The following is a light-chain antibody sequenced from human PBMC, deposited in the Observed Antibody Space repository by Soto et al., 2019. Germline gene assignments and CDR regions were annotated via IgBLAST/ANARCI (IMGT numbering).Light chain of an antibody. CDR3: FSYAGTPLV. V-gene: IGLV2-11*01. CDR2: DVS. Sequence: VLTQPRAVSGSPGQSVTISCTGTSSDVGGYNFVSWYQQHPGKAPKLMIYDVSARPSGVPDRFSGSKSGNTASLTISGLQAEDEADYYFFSYAGTPLVYVIGTKLAL. CDR1: SSDVGGYNF. J-gene: IGLJ1*01.